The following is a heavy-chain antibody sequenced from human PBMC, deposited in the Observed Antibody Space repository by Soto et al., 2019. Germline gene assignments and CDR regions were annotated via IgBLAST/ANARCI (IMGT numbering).Heavy chain of an antibody. Sequence: SVKVSCKASGFTFTSSAVQWVRQARGQRLEWIGWIVVGSGNTNYAQKFQERDTITRDMSTSTAYMELSSLRSEDTAVYYCAARPWCSGGSCYPRYWGQGTLVTSPQ. V-gene: IGHV1-58*01. CDR1: GFTFTSSA. CDR3: AARPWCSGGSCYPRY. D-gene: IGHD2-15*01. J-gene: IGHJ4*02. CDR2: IVVGSGNT.